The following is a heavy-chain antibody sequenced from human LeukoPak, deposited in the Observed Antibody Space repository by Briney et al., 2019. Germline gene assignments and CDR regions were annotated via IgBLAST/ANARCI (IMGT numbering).Heavy chain of an antibody. Sequence: SEALSLTCAVYGGSFSGYYWSWIRQPPGKGLEWIGEINHSGSTNYNPSLKSRVTISVDTSKNQFSLKPSSVTAADTAVYYCARSGGWFDPWGQGTLVTVSS. CDR2: INHSGST. CDR3: ARSGGWFDP. J-gene: IGHJ5*02. CDR1: GGSFSGYY. V-gene: IGHV4-34*01. D-gene: IGHD3-10*01.